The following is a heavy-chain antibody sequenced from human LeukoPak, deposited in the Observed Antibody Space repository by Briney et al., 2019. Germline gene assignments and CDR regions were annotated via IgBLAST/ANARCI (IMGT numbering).Heavy chain of an antibody. CDR1: GFTFSSYA. CDR2: ISGSGGSA. V-gene: IGHV3-23*01. J-gene: IGHJ4*02. D-gene: IGHD2-15*01. Sequence: GGSLRLSCAASGFTFSSYAMSWVRQAPGKGLEWVSAISGSGGSAYYADSVKGRFTISRDNSKNTLYLQMNSLRAEDTAVYYCAKVSDIVVEVAATGLDYWGQGTLVTVSS. CDR3: AKVSDIVVEVAATGLDY.